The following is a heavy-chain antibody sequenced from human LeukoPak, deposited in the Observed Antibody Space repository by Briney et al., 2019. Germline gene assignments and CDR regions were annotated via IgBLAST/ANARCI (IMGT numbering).Heavy chain of an antibody. CDR3: ARHYGTNGYFSSFFDY. V-gene: IGHV4-59*01. J-gene: IGHJ4*02. CDR1: GGSMSGYY. Sequence: SETLSLTCTVSGGSMSGYYWSWIRQPPGKGLEWIAYIYYSGSTNSNSSLKSRVTISVDTSKSQFSLNLTSATAADTAVYYCARHYGTNGYFSSFFDYWGQGALVTVSS. CDR2: IYYSGST. D-gene: IGHD3-22*01.